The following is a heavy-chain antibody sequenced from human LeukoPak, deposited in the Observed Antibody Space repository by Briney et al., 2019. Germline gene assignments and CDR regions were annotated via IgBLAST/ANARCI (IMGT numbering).Heavy chain of an antibody. CDR1: GYTFTGYY. Sequence: ASVKVSCKASGYTFTGYYMHWVRQAPGQGLEWMGRINPKSGDANYAQKFQGRVTMTRDTSINTAYMELSGLKSDDTAVYYCARATAASYEYWGQGTLVTVSS. D-gene: IGHD2-2*01. CDR3: ARATAASYEY. J-gene: IGHJ4*02. V-gene: IGHV1-2*06. CDR2: INPKSGDA.